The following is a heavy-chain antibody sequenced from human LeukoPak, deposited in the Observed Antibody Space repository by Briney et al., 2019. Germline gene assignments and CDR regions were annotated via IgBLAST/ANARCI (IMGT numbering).Heavy chain of an antibody. D-gene: IGHD5-12*01. CDR1: GGTFSSYA. CDR2: IIPIFGTA. Sequence: ASVKVSCKASGGTFSSYAISWVRQAPGQGLEWMGGIIPIFGTANYAQKFQGRVTITADESTSTAYMELGSLRSEDTAVYYCASRSPYSGYDLFDYWGQGTLVTVSS. CDR3: ASRSPYSGYDLFDY. J-gene: IGHJ4*02. V-gene: IGHV1-69*13.